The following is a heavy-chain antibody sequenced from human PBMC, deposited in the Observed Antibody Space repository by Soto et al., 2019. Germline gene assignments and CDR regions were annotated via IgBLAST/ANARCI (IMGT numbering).Heavy chain of an antibody. D-gene: IGHD4-17*01. J-gene: IGHJ4*01. V-gene: IGHV1-69*15. CDR2: IIPIFDTS. CDR1: GGTFSNYA. Sequence: QVHLVQSGAEVKKPGSSVKVSCKPSGGTFSNYAVSWVRQAPGQGLEWMGMIIPIFDTSNYAQKFQGRVTITADESTSTAYMELRSLRSADTAVYYCARDKAVTTSYYFDLWGQGTLVTVST. CDR3: ARDKAVTTSYYFDL.